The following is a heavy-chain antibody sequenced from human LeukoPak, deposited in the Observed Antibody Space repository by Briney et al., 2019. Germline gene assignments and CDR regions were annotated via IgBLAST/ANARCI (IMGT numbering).Heavy chain of an antibody. J-gene: IGHJ4*02. D-gene: IGHD5-18*01. V-gene: IGHV3-66*02. CDR1: GFTFSNYA. CDR3: AREKTVDTAMVTRYYFDY. CDR2: IYSGGST. Sequence: GRSLRLSCAASGFTFSNYALHWVRQAPGKGLEWVSVIYSGGSTYYADSVKGRFTISRDNSKNTLYLQMNSLRAEDTAVYYCAREKTVDTAMVTRYYFDYWGQGTLVTVSS.